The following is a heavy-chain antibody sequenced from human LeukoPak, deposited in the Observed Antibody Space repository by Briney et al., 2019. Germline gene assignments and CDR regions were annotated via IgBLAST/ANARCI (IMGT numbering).Heavy chain of an antibody. CDR1: GYSFTSYW. CDR3: ARRTAMVQHFDY. CDR2: IYPGDSDT. V-gene: IGHV5-51*01. Sequence: GESLKIFCKGSGYSFTSYWICWGRQMPGKGLEWMGIIYPGDSDTRYSPSFQGQVTISADKSISTAYLQWSSLKASDTAMYYCARRTAMVQHFDYWGQGTLVTVSS. D-gene: IGHD5-18*01. J-gene: IGHJ4*02.